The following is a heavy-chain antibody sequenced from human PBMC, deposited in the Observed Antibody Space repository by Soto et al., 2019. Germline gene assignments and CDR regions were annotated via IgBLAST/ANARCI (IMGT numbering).Heavy chain of an antibody. J-gene: IGHJ6*03. D-gene: IGHD2-2*01. CDR3: ARSTLSPYCSSTSCYVNYYYYYMDV. CDR1: GGSISSYY. CDR2: IYYSGST. V-gene: IGHV4-59*08. Sequence: PSETLSFTCTVSGGSISSYYWSWIRQPPGKGLEWIGYIYYSGSTNYNPSLKSRVTISVDTSKNQFSLKLSSVTAADTAVYYCARSTLSPYCSSTSCYVNYYYYYMDVWGKGTTVTVSS.